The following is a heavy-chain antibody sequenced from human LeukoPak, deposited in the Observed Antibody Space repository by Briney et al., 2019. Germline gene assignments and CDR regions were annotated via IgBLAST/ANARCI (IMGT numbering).Heavy chain of an antibody. V-gene: IGHV3-30*02. D-gene: IGHD1-26*01. CDR1: GFTFSSSA. J-gene: IGHJ4*02. CDR3: AKSLGATRGYFEH. Sequence: GGSLRLSCAASGFTFSSSALHWVRQAPGKGLEWVAFIWSDGSNKYYADSVKGRYTISRDNSKNTLYLQMNSLRPEDTAVYYCAKSLGATRGYFEHWGQGTLVTVSS. CDR2: IWSDGSNK.